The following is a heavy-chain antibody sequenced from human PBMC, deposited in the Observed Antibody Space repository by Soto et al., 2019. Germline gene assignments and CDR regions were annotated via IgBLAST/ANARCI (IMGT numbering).Heavy chain of an antibody. V-gene: IGHV4-31*03. CDR2: IYYSGST. D-gene: IGHD3-10*01. CDR3: AREASNYYGSGSYSPYYYYGMDV. CDR1: GGSISSGGYY. J-gene: IGHJ6*02. Sequence: QVQLQESGPGLVKPSQTLSLTCTVSGGSISSGGYYWSWIRQHPGKGLEWIGYIYYSGSTYYNPSLKSRVTISVDTSKTQCSLKLSSVTAADTAVYYCAREASNYYGSGSYSPYYYYGMDVWGQGTTVTVSS.